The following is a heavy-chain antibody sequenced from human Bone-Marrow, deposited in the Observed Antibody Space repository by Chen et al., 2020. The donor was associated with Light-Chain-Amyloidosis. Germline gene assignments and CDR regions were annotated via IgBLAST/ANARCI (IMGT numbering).Heavy chain of an antibody. CDR2: IKRDGSEK. J-gene: IGHJ4*02. CDR3: GTQTGNWRDLGY. Sequence: VESGGALVPPGGSMRISCEAPGFPFRSYWMSWVRQAPGKGLEWVASIKRDGSEKYYVDSVKGRFSVSRDNAKNSLYLQMNSLRVDDTAVYYCGTQTGNWRDLGYWGQGTLVTVSS. CDR1: GFPFRSYW. D-gene: IGHD1-1*01. V-gene: IGHV3-7*03.